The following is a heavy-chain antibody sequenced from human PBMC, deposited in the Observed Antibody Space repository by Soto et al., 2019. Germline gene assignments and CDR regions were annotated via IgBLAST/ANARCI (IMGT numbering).Heavy chain of an antibody. Sequence: SETLSLTCSVSGAYITTYYWSWSRQPPGKGLEWIGSISYSGSTKYNPSLESRVMISLDTSKNQFSLRLTSVTAADTALYYCARDWDSSGLFDPWGQGALVTVSS. CDR1: GAYITTYY. V-gene: IGHV4-59*01. CDR2: ISYSGST. J-gene: IGHJ5*02. D-gene: IGHD3-10*01. CDR3: ARDWDSSGLFDP.